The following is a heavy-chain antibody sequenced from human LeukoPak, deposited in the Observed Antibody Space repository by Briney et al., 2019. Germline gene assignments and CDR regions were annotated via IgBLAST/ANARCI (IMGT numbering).Heavy chain of an antibody. CDR1: AFTFTNYA. J-gene: IGHJ4*02. CDR2: ISYDGSTE. Sequence: SGGSLRLSCAASAFTFTNYAMSWVRQAPGKGLEWVAVISYDGSTEYYADSVKGRFTISRDNSKNTLYVQMNSLRAEDTAVYYCARGPPYYDFWSGYYDYWGQGTLVTVSS. V-gene: IGHV3-30-3*01. CDR3: ARGPPYYDFWSGYYDY. D-gene: IGHD3-3*01.